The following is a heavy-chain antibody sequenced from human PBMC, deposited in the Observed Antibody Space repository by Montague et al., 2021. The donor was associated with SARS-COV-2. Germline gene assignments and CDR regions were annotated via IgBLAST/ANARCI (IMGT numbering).Heavy chain of an antibody. D-gene: IGHD3-10*01. CDR3: ARGLPTVRGVLRWFDP. J-gene: IGHJ5*02. CDR2: INHSGST. CDR1: GGSFSGYY. V-gene: IGHV4-34*01. Sequence: SETLSLTCAVYGGSFSGYYWSWIRQPPGKGLEWIGEINHSGSTNYNPSLKSRVTISVDTSKNQFSLKLSSVTAAATAVYYCARGLPTVRGVLRWFDPWGQGTLVTVSS.